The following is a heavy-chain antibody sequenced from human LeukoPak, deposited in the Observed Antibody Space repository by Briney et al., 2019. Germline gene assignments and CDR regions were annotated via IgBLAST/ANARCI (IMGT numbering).Heavy chain of an antibody. Sequence: PSETLSLTCTVSGGSISSYYWSWIRQPPGKELDWLEYIYSSGSTNYNPSLKSRVTISVDTSKNQFSLKLSSVTAADTAVYYCARVLGSGYSDYWGQGTLVTVSS. CDR2: IYSSGST. D-gene: IGHD2-15*01. CDR1: GGSISSYY. V-gene: IGHV4-59*01. CDR3: ARVLGSGYSDY. J-gene: IGHJ4*02.